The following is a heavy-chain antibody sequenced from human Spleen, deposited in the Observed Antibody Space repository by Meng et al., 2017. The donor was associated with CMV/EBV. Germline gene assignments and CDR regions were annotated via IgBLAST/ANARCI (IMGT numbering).Heavy chain of an antibody. Sequence: GGSLRLSCAASGFTFRNYGVHWVRQAPGKGLEWVSFIRYAGSNKYNADFVKGRFTISRDNSKNRLYLQMNSLRAEATAVYYCASPFGALEDRHYYYGMDVWGQGPTVTVSS. CDR2: IRYAGSNK. V-gene: IGHV3-30*02. J-gene: IGHJ6*02. CDR1: GFTFRNYG. D-gene: IGHD3-3*01. CDR3: ASPFGALEDRHYYYGMDV.